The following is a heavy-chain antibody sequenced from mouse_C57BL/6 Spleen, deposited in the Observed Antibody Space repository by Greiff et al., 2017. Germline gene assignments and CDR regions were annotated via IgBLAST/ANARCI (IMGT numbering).Heavy chain of an antibody. J-gene: IGHJ4*01. D-gene: IGHD2-1*01. Sequence: QVQLQQPGAELVRPGSSVKLSCKASGYTFTSYWMHWVKQRPIQGLEWIGNIDPSDSETHYNQKFKDKATLTVDKSSSTAYMQLSSLTSEDSAVYYCAREGNGYYYAMDYWGQGTSVTVSS. V-gene: IGHV1-52*01. CDR2: IDPSDSET. CDR1: GYTFTSYW. CDR3: AREGNGYYYAMDY.